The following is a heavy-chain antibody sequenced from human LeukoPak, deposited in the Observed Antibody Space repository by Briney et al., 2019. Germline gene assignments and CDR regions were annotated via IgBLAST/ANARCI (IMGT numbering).Heavy chain of an antibody. Sequence: GASVKVSCKASGYTFTSYDFNWLRQATGQGPEWMGWMNPNSGATGYAQKFQGRVTMTRSASINTAYMELSNLRSEDTAVYYCATARTYYDKTFDYWGQGTLVTVSS. CDR2: MNPNSGAT. V-gene: IGHV1-8*01. CDR1: GYTFTSYD. D-gene: IGHD3-22*01. J-gene: IGHJ4*02. CDR3: ATARTYYDKTFDY.